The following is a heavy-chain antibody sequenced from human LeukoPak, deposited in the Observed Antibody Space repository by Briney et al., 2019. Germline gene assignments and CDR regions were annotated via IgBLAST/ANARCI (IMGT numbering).Heavy chain of an antibody. CDR3: AKDHEMATVNFDY. J-gene: IGHJ4*02. D-gene: IGHD5-24*01. Sequence: PGGSLRLSCPASGFTFSSYAMSWVRQAPAKGLEWVSAISGSGGSTYYADSVKGRFTISRDNSKNTLYLQMNSLRAEDTGVYCCAKDHEMATVNFDYWGQGTLVTVSS. V-gene: IGHV3-23*01. CDR1: GFTFSSYA. CDR2: ISGSGGST.